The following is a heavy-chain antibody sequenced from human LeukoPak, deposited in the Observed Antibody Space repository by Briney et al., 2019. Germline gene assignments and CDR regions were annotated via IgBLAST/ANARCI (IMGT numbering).Heavy chain of an antibody. CDR3: ASGPYGSGSYLDYFDF. J-gene: IGHJ4*02. Sequence: GGSLRLSCTASGFTFSDFWMSWVRQAPGKGLEWVSSISSSSSYIYYSDSVKGRFTISRDNAKNSLYLQMDSLRAEDTAVYYCASGPYGSGSYLDYFDFWGQGTLVTVSS. CDR2: ISSSSSYI. V-gene: IGHV3-21*01. CDR1: GFTFSDFW. D-gene: IGHD3-10*01.